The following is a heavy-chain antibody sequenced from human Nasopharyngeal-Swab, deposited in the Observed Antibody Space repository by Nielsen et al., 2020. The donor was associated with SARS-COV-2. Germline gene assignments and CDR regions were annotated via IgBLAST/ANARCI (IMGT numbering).Heavy chain of an antibody. D-gene: IGHD6-6*01. V-gene: IGHV4-34*01. J-gene: IGHJ6*03. Sequence: SETLSLTCAVYGGSFSGYYWSWIRQPPGKGLEWIGEINHSGSTNYNPSLKSRVTISVDTSKNQFSLKLSSVTAADTAVYYCARGSGGLGYSSSFPDYYYYYYMDVWGKGTTVTVSS. CDR3: ARGSGGLGYSSSFPDYYYYYYMDV. CDR1: GGSFSGYY. CDR2: INHSGST.